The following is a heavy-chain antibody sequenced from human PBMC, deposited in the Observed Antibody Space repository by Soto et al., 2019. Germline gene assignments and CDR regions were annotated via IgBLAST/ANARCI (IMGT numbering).Heavy chain of an antibody. D-gene: IGHD6-19*01. V-gene: IGHV5-51*01. CDR3: ARPFDTRGWYDY. J-gene: IGHJ4*02. Sequence: GESLKISCNASGYSFNSYWIGRVGQMPGHGLECMGIIYPGDSDTRYSPSFQGQVTISADKSINTAYLQWSSLKASDTAMYYCARPFDTRGWYDYWGQGTLVTVSS. CDR2: IYPGDSDT. CDR1: GYSFNSYW.